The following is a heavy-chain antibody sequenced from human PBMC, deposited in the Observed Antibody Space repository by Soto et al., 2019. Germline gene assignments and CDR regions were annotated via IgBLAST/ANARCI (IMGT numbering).Heavy chain of an antibody. J-gene: IGHJ4*02. Sequence: ETLSLTCTVSGGSISSYYWSWIRQPPGKGLEWIGYIYYSGGTNYNPSLKSRVTISVDTSKNQFSLKLSSVTAADTAVYYCARRYGASFDYWGQGTLVTVSS. CDR3: ARRYGASFDY. CDR1: GGSISSYY. V-gene: IGHV4-59*01. CDR2: IYYSGGT. D-gene: IGHD4-17*01.